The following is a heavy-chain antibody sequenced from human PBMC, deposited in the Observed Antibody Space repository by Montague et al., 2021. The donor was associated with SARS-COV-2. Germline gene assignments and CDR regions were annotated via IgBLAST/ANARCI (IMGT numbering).Heavy chain of an antibody. Sequence: SLRLSCAASGSTFGSYWMSWVRQAPGKGLEWVANIKQDESEKSYVDSVKGRFTISRDNAKNSLYLQMHSLRAEDTAVYYCATDQNWAFDCWGQGALVTVSS. J-gene: IGHJ4*02. V-gene: IGHV3-7*01. CDR1: GSTFGSYW. D-gene: IGHD7-27*01. CDR3: ATDQNWAFDC. CDR2: IKQDESEK.